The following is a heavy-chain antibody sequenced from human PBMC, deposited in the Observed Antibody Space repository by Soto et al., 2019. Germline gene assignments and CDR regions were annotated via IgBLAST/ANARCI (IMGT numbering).Heavy chain of an antibody. V-gene: IGHV4-34*02. CDR1: GGSFSDFY. CDR2: INHIGYT. J-gene: IGHJ4*02. CDR3: GPRGAVAPRGY. Sequence: QVQLQQWGAGLLKPSETLSLTCAVSGGSFSDFYWTWIRQLPGKGLEWIGEINHIGYTNYNPSLEGRVAISVDTSKNQFSPNLRSVTAADTAVYYCGPRGAVAPRGYWGQGTLVTVSS. D-gene: IGHD2-15*01.